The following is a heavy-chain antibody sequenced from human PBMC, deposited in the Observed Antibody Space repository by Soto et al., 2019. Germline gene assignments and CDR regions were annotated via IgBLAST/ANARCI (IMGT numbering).Heavy chain of an antibody. V-gene: IGHV1-2*04. J-gene: IGHJ6*02. CDR2: INPNSGGT. D-gene: IGHD1-20*01. Sequence: GASVNVSGTASGYTCTGYYMHCVRQAPGQGLEWMGRINPNSGGTNYAQKFQGWFTMTRDTSISTAYMELSRLRSDDTDVYYCARDLEGITGYYYGMDVWGQGTTVSVYS. CDR1: GYTCTGYY. CDR3: ARDLEGITGYYYGMDV.